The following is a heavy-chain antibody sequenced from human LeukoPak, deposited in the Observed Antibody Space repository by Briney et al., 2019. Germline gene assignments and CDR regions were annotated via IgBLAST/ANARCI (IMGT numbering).Heavy chain of an antibody. D-gene: IGHD6-6*01. Sequence: PGRSLRLSCAASGFTFDDYAMQWVRQAPGKGLEWVSGISWNSGSIGYADSVKGRFTISRDNAKNSLYLQMNSLRAEDMALYYCAKGGVAARGAYYYYYMDVWGKGTTVTVSS. V-gene: IGHV3-9*03. CDR3: AKGGVAARGAYYYYYMDV. CDR2: ISWNSGSI. CDR1: GFTFDDYA. J-gene: IGHJ6*03.